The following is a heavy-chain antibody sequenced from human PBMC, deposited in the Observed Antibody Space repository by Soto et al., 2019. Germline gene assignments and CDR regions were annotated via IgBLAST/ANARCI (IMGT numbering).Heavy chain of an antibody. D-gene: IGHD2-8*01. CDR1: GFTFSRYA. V-gene: IGHV3-23*01. CDR2: ISGDGATT. J-gene: IGHJ4*02. Sequence: EVQLLESGGGLVQPGVSLRLSCAASGFTFSRYALRWVSQAPGQGLAWVSSISGDGATTFYADSVKGRFTASRDNSENTLYLQMNCLRVEDTAVYFCATVPNGIPEASGAWGQGTLVTVSS. CDR3: ATVPNGIPEASGA.